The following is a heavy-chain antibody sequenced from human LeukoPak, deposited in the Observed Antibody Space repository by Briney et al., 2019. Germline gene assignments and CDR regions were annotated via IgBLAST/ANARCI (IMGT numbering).Heavy chain of an antibody. CDR1: GFTVSTDH. V-gene: IGHV3-53*01. J-gene: IGHJ4*02. Sequence: GGSLRLPCAASGFTVSTDHMSWVRQAPGKGLEWVAVSYSGGSRQYAESVKGRFIISRDNSKNTLYLQMNSLRAEDTALYYCARVWELSFDHWGQGTLVTVSS. D-gene: IGHD1-26*01. CDR2: SYSGGSR. CDR3: ARVWELSFDH.